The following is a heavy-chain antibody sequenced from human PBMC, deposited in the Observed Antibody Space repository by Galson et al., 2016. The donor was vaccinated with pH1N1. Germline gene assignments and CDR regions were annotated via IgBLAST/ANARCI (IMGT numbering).Heavy chain of an antibody. Sequence: SLRLSCAASGFTFSTYWMHWVRQAPGKGLEWVANIKQDGSEKYYVDSVKGRFTISRDNGKNSLYLQMNSLRVEDTALYSCVRAIASGYSYWGQGTLVTVS. CDR3: VRAIASGYSY. V-gene: IGHV3-7*03. CDR1: GFTFSTYW. CDR2: IKQDGSEK. D-gene: IGHD5-18*01. J-gene: IGHJ4*02.